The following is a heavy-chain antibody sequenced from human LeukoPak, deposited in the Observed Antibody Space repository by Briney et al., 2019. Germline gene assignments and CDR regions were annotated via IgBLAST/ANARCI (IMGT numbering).Heavy chain of an antibody. Sequence: GSLRLSCAASGFTFSSYEMNWVRQAPAKGLEWVSYISSSGSTIYYADSLKGRFTISSDNAKNSLYLQMNSLRAEDTAVYYCARVVPAAPFDYWGQGTLVTVSS. CDR1: GFTFSSYE. CDR3: ARVVPAAPFDY. J-gene: IGHJ4*02. CDR2: ISSSGSTI. V-gene: IGHV3-48*03. D-gene: IGHD2-2*01.